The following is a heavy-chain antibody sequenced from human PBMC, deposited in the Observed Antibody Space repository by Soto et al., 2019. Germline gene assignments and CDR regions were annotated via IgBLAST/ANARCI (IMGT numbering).Heavy chain of an antibody. D-gene: IGHD7-27*01. J-gene: IGHJ4*02. V-gene: IGHV4-39*01. CDR3: ARRVANWGHFDY. CDR1: GGSISSSNYY. CDR2: ISYSGTT. Sequence: QLQLQESGPGLVRPSETLSLTCSVSGGSISSSNYYWDWIRQPPGKGLEWIGTISYSGTTYYNPSLKRRVTISVDTSKNQFSLRLSSVTAADTAVYYCARRVANWGHFDYWGQGTLVTVSS.